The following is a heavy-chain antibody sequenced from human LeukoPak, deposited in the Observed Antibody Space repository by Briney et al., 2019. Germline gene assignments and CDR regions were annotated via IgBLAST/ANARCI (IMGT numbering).Heavy chain of an antibody. CDR1: GFTFSGYW. CDR2: IKQDGSEK. D-gene: IGHD3-22*01. J-gene: IGHJ4*02. V-gene: IGHV3-7*03. CDR3: TREMVMIDY. Sequence: TGGSLRLSCADSGFTFSGYWMNWVRQAPGKGLEWVANIKQDGSEKYYVGSVKGRFTISRDNAKSSLYLQMNSLRAEDTAVYYCTREMVMIDYWGQGNLVTVSS.